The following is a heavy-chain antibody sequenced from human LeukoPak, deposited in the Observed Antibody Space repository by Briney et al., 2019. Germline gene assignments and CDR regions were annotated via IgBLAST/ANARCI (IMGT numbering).Heavy chain of an antibody. Sequence: PSETLSLTCTVYGGSISSSSYYWGWIRQPPGKGLEWIGSIYYSGSTNYNPSLKSRVTISVDTSKNQFSLKLSSVTAADTAVYYCARGRYYDSSGYYYNWFDPWGQGTLVTVSS. CDR3: ARGRYYDSSGYYYNWFDP. J-gene: IGHJ5*02. CDR1: GGSISSSSYY. D-gene: IGHD3-22*01. CDR2: IYYSGST. V-gene: IGHV4-39*07.